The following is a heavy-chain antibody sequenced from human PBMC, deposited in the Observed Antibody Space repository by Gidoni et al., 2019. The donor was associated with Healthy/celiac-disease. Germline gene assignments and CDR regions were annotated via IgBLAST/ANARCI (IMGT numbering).Heavy chain of an antibody. CDR2: IYYSGST. D-gene: IGHD6-19*01. V-gene: IGHV4-31*03. CDR1: GCSISSGGYY. CDR3: ARIHSSGWYWNFDY. J-gene: IGHJ4*02. Sequence: QVQLQESGPGLVKPSQTLSLTCTVSGCSISSGGYYWSWIRQHPGKGLEWIGYIYYSGSTYYKPSLKSRVTISVDTSKNKFSLKLSSVTAADTAVYYCARIHSSGWYWNFDYWGQGTLVTVSS.